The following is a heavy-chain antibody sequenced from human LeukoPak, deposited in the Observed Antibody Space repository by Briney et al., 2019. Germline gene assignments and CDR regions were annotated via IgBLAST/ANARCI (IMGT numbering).Heavy chain of an antibody. CDR1: GGSISSSSYY. CDR2: IYYSGST. Sequence: PSETLSLNCTVSGGSISSSSYYWGWIRQPPGKGLEWIGSIYYSGSTYYNPSLKSRVTISVDTSKNQFSLKLSSVTAADTAVYYCARQEYCGGDCYSQYFDYWGQGTLVTVSS. J-gene: IGHJ4*02. V-gene: IGHV4-39*01. D-gene: IGHD2-21*02. CDR3: ARQEYCGGDCYSQYFDY.